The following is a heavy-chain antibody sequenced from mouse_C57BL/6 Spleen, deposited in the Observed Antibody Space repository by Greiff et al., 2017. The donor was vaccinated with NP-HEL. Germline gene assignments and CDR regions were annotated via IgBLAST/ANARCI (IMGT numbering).Heavy chain of an antibody. J-gene: IGHJ2*01. CDR3: TSSYYGSSSFDY. V-gene: IGHV14-1*01. Sequence: VHVKQSGAELVRPGASVKLSCTASGFNIKDYYMHWVKQRPEQGLEWIGRIDPEDGDTEYAPKFQGKATMTADTSSNTASLQLSSLTSEDAAVYYCTSSYYGSSSFDYWGQGTTLTVSS. CDR1: GFNIKDYY. D-gene: IGHD1-1*01. CDR2: IDPEDGDT.